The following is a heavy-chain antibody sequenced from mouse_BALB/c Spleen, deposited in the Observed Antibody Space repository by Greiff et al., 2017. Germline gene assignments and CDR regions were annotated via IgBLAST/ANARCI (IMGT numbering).Heavy chain of an antibody. V-gene: IGHV3-2*02. CDR2: ISYSGST. Sequence: VQLKESGPGLVKPSQSLSLTCTVTGYSITSDYAWNWIRQFPGNKLEWMGYISYSGSTSYNPSLKSRISITRDTSKNQFFLQLNSVTTEDTATYYCARLPYYYGSSHYWGQGTTLTVSS. CDR3: ARLPYYYGSSHY. D-gene: IGHD1-1*01. J-gene: IGHJ2*01. CDR1: GYSITSDYA.